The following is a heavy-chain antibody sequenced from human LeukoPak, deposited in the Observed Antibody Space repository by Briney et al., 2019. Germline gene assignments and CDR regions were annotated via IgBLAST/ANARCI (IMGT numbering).Heavy chain of an antibody. D-gene: IGHD6-13*01. J-gene: IGHJ4*02. CDR2: INPSGGST. CDR3: ARGGSIAAAGTLLYYFDY. CDR1: GYTFTSYY. Sequence: ASVKVSCKASGYTFTSYYMHWVRQAPGQGLEWMGIINPSGGSTSYAQKFQGRVTMTRDTSISTAYMELSRLRSDDTAVYYCARGGSIAAAGTLLYYFDYWGQGTLVTVSS. V-gene: IGHV1-46*01.